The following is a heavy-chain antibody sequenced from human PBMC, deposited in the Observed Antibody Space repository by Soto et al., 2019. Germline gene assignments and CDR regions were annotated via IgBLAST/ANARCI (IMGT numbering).Heavy chain of an antibody. CDR1: GYTFTSYA. J-gene: IGHJ4*02. D-gene: IGHD4-17*01. CDR2: INAGNGNT. CDR3: ASGFSRYGDYYY. V-gene: IGHV1-3*01. Sequence: QVQLVQSGAEVKKPGASVKVSCKASGYTFTSYAMHWVRQAPGQRLEWMGWINAGNGNTKYSQKFQGRVTITRDTSASAAYMELSSLRSEDTAVYYCASGFSRYGDYYYWGQGTLVTVSS.